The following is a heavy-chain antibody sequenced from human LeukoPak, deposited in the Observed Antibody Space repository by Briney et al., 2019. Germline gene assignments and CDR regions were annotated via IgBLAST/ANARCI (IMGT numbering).Heavy chain of an antibody. J-gene: IGHJ4*02. V-gene: IGHV3-66*01. Sequence: PGGSLRLSCAASGLTVSSNYMSWVRQAPGKGLEWVSLIYNGGSTYYADSVKGRFTISRDNSKNTLYLQMNSLRVEDTAVYHCARGRYYYGSGSLGYFDYWGQGTLVTVSS. CDR2: IYNGGST. CDR1: GLTVSSNY. D-gene: IGHD3-10*01. CDR3: ARGRYYYGSGSLGYFDY.